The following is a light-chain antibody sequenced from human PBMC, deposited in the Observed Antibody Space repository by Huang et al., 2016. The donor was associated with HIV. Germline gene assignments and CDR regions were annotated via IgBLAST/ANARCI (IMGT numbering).Light chain of an antibody. V-gene: IGKV3-15*01. CDR2: DAS. CDR1: ESVGSN. Sequence: IVMTQSPATLSVSPGERATLSCRASESVGSNLAWYQQKPGQAPRRLILDASARASGCQARFSGSGFGTEFTLTISSMQSEDFAVYYCHHYSNWPPAYTFGQGTKLEIK. J-gene: IGKJ2*01. CDR3: HHYSNWPPAYT.